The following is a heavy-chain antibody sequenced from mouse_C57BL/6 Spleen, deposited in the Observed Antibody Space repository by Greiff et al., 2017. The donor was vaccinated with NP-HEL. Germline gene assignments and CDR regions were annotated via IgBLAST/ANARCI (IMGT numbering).Heavy chain of an antibody. CDR3: AREGYAMDY. J-gene: IGHJ4*01. Sequence: QVQLKQSGPELVKPGASVKISCKASGYAFTSSWMNWVKQRPGKGLEWIGRIYPGDGDTNYNGKFKGKATLTADKSSSTAYMQLSSLTSEDSAVYFCAREGYAMDYWGQGTSVTVSS. CDR2: IYPGDGDT. V-gene: IGHV1-82*01. CDR1: GYAFTSSW.